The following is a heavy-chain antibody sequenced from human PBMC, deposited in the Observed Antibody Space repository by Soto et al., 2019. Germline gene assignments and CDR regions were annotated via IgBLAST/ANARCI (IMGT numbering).Heavy chain of an antibody. CDR3: GKGQASIAVDWFDP. V-gene: IGHV3-23*01. CDR2: ISGSGVST. CDR1: GFTFSTYT. J-gene: IGHJ5*02. D-gene: IGHD6-19*01. Sequence: EVQLLESGGGLVQPGGSLRLSCAASGFTFSTYTMTWVRQAPGKGLEWVSAISGSGVSTHYADSVKGRFTISRDNSKNTLYLQMSSMRAEDTAVYYCGKGQASIAVDWFDPWGQGTLVTVSS.